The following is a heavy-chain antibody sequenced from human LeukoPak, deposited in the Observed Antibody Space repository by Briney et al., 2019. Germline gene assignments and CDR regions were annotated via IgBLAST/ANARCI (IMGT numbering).Heavy chain of an antibody. CDR2: ISYDGSNK. V-gene: IGHV3-30*18. D-gene: IGHD2-15*01. CDR3: AKVDLQDCSGGSCYIHYGMDV. CDR1: GFTFSSYG. J-gene: IGHJ6*04. Sequence: PGRSLRLSCAASGFTFSSYGMHWVRQAPGKGLEWVAVISYDGSNKYYADSVKGRFTISRDNSKNTLYLQMNSLRAEDTAVYYCAKVDLQDCSGGSCYIHYGMDVWGKGTTVTVSS.